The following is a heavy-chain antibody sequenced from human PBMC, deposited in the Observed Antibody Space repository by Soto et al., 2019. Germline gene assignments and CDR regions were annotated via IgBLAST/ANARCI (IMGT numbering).Heavy chain of an antibody. J-gene: IGHJ4*02. CDR1: GYTFTSYG. D-gene: IGHD3-22*01. CDR3: ARGHYYDSSGYDAFDY. Sequence: ASVKVSCKASGYTFTSYGISWVRQAPGQGLEWMGWISAYNGNTNYAQKLQGRVTMTTDTSTSTAYMELRSLRSDDTAVYYCARGHYYDSSGYDAFDYWGQRTLVTVSS. V-gene: IGHV1-18*01. CDR2: ISAYNGNT.